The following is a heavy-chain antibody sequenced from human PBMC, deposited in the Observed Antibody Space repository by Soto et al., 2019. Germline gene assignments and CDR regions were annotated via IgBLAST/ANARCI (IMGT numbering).Heavy chain of an antibody. V-gene: IGHV3-48*01. CDR3: ARGVAATHDAFDI. D-gene: IGHD2-15*01. CDR1: GFTFSSYS. CDR2: ISSSSSTI. J-gene: IGHJ3*02. Sequence: GGSLRLSCAASGFTFSSYSMNWVRQAPGKGLEWVSYISSSSSTIYYADSVKGRFTISRDNAKNSLYLQMNSLRAEDTAVYYCARGVAATHDAFDIWGQGTMVTVSS.